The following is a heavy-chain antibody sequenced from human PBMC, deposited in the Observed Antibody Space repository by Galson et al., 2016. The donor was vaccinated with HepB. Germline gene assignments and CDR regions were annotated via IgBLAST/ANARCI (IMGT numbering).Heavy chain of an antibody. CDR1: GSTFTNFW. J-gene: IGHJ4*02. CDR3: ARHAIGGHIVVVTAPVDS. Sequence: QSGAEVTKPGESLKISCRASGSTFTNFWIGWVRQMPGKDLEWVGIMSPGDSDARYSPSFPGQVTMSADKSISTAYLQWSSLKASDTAIYYCARHAIGGHIVVVTAPVDSWGQGTLVTVSS. CDR2: MSPGDSDA. V-gene: IGHV5-51*01. D-gene: IGHD2-21*02.